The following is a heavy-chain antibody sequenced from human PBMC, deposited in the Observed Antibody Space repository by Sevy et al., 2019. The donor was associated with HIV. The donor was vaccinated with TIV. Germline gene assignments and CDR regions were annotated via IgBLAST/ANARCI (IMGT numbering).Heavy chain of an antibody. V-gene: IGHV3-30-3*01. CDR2: ISYDGSNK. CDR1: GFTFSSYA. J-gene: IGHJ4*02. D-gene: IGHD3-10*01. CDR3: ARDGDLIYGPAGGFDY. Sequence: GGSLRLSCAASGFTFSSYAMHWVRQAPGKGLEWVAVISYDGSNKYYAYSVKGRFTISRDNSKNTLDLQMNSLRAEDTAVYYGARDGDLIYGPAGGFDYWGQGTLVTVSS.